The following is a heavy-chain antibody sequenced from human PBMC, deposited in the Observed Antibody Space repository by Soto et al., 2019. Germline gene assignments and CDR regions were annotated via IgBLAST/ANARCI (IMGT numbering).Heavy chain of an antibody. J-gene: IGHJ4*02. CDR3: ARGIMVRGVIPYYFDC. V-gene: IGHV4-34*01. CDR1: GGSFSGYY. Sequence: QVQLQQWGAGLLKPSETLSLTCAVYGGSFSGYYWSWIRQPPGKGLEWIGEINHSGSTNYNPSLKSRVTISVDTSKNQFSLKLSSVTAADTAVYYCARGIMVRGVIPYYFDCWGQGTLVTVSS. CDR2: INHSGST. D-gene: IGHD3-10*01.